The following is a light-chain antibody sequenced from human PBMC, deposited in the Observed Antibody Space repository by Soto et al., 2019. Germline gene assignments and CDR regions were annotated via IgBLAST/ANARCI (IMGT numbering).Light chain of an antibody. Sequence: QAVVTQEPSLTVSPGGTVTLTCASSTGAVTSGYYPNWFQQRPGQPPRVLIYSTTYKHPWTPARFSGSLVGGKAALTLSAAQPEDEAEYYCLLFYGDGVVFGGGTKVTVL. CDR2: STT. V-gene: IGLV7-43*01. CDR3: LLFYGDGVV. CDR1: TGAVTSGYY. J-gene: IGLJ2*01.